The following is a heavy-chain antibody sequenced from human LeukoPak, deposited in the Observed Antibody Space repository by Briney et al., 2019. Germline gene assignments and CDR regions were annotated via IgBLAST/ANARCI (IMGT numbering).Heavy chain of an antibody. CDR2: ISAYNGNT. V-gene: IGHV1-18*01. CDR1: GYTFTSYG. Sequence: GASVKVSCKASGYTFTSYGISRVRQAPGQGLEWMGWISAYNGNTNYAQKLQGRVTMTTDTSTSTAYMELRSLRSDDTAVYYCARGSPRDDYVWGSYRYTWRVEAFDIWGQGTMVTVSS. D-gene: IGHD3-16*02. J-gene: IGHJ3*02. CDR3: ARGSPRDDYVWGSYRYTWRVEAFDI.